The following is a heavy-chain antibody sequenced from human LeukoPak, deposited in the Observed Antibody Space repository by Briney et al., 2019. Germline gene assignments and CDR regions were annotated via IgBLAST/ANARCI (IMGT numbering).Heavy chain of an antibody. CDR3: ARDREMATIYFDY. D-gene: IGHD5-24*01. CDR1: GFTFSSYE. J-gene: IGHJ4*02. CDR2: ISSFGRTI. Sequence: PGGSLRLSCAASGFTFSSYEMNWVRQAPGRGLEWVSYISSFGRTIYYADSVKGRFTISRDNAKNSLYLQMNSLRAEDTAVYYCARDREMATIYFDYWGQGTLVTVSS. V-gene: IGHV3-48*03.